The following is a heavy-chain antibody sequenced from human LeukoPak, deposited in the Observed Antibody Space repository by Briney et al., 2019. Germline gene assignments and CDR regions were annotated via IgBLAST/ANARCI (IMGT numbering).Heavy chain of an antibody. Sequence: GGSLRLSCAASGFTFSGNYMSWVRQAPEKGLEWVSGISGSGSSTYYADSVKGRFTISRDNSENTLSLQMNSLRADDTAIYYCAKSCNSGNCYYNYWGQGTLVTVSS. J-gene: IGHJ4*02. CDR2: ISGSGSST. CDR1: GFTFSGNY. CDR3: AKSCNSGNCYYNY. D-gene: IGHD2/OR15-2a*01. V-gene: IGHV3-23*01.